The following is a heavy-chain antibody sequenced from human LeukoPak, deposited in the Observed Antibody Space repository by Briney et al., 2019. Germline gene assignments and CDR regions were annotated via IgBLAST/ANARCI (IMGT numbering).Heavy chain of an antibody. CDR3: ARGQVLWWSYAFDI. J-gene: IGHJ3*02. CDR2: INHSGST. Sequence: SETLSLTCAVYGGSFSGYYWSWIRQPPGKGLEWIGEINHSGSTNYNPSLKSRVTISVDTSKNQFSLKLSPVTAADTAVYYCARGQVLWWSYAFDIWGQGTMVTVSS. CDR1: GGSFSGYY. D-gene: IGHD3-10*01. V-gene: IGHV4-34*01.